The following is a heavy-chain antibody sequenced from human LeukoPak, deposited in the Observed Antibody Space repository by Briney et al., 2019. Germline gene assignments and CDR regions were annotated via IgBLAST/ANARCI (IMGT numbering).Heavy chain of an antibody. CDR3: ARGGAIYSSSSLYRFWDY. Sequence: ASVKLSCKASGYTFTGDYIHWVRQAPGQGLEWMGWINPNSGGTNYAQKFQGRVTMTRGTPVSTAYMELSRLRSDDTAVYYCARGGAIYSSSSLYRFWDYWGQGTLVTVSS. J-gene: IGHJ4*02. CDR1: GYTFTGDY. V-gene: IGHV1-2*02. D-gene: IGHD6-6*01. CDR2: INPNSGGT.